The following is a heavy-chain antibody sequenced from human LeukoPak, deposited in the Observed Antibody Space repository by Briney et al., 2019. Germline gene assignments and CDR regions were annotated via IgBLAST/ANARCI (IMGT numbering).Heavy chain of an antibody. CDR3: ARMDIVVVPAALYNFDY. V-gene: IGHV3-48*04. Sequence: GGSLRLSCAASGFTFSSYSMNWVRQAPGKGLEWVSYISSSGSTIYYADSVKGRFTISRDNAKNSLYLQMNSLRAEDTAVYYCARMDIVVVPAALYNFDYWGQGTLVTVSS. J-gene: IGHJ4*02. D-gene: IGHD2-2*03. CDR2: ISSSGSTI. CDR1: GFTFSSYS.